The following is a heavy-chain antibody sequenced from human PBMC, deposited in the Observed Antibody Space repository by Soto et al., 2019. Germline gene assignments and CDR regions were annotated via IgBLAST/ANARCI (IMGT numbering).Heavy chain of an antibody. J-gene: IGHJ6*02. CDR3: ARDREAGYNFYYGMDV. V-gene: IGHV4-4*07. Sequence: SETLSLTCSVSGADINTYSWTWIRQPAGKGLEWIGRIYTSVSINYNPSLRGRVTLSVDTSTNQVSLKLASVTAADTAVYYCARDREAGYNFYYGMDVWGQGTTVTVSS. D-gene: IGHD6-19*01. CDR1: GADINTYS. CDR2: IYTSVSI.